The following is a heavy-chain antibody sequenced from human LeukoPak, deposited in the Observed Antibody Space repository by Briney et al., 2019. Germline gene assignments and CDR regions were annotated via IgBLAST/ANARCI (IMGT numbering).Heavy chain of an antibody. J-gene: IGHJ4*02. CDR3: ARFSAGGTYYPNY. D-gene: IGHD1-26*01. Sequence: GESLKISCQGSGYSFTSSWIGWVRQMPGKGLEWMGIIYPGDSDTRCSPSFQGQVTISADKSIIAAYLQWSSLKASDTAMYYCARFSAGGTYYPNYWGQGTLVSVSA. CDR1: GYSFTSSW. CDR2: IYPGDSDT. V-gene: IGHV5-51*01.